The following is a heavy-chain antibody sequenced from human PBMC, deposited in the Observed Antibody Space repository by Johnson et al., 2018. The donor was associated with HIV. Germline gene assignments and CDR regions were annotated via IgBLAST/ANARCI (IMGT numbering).Heavy chain of an antibody. CDR3: AKDLIELQGAFDI. D-gene: IGHD1-26*01. J-gene: IGHJ3*02. CDR2: ISWNSGSI. V-gene: IGHV3-9*01. Sequence: VRLVESGGGLVQPGRSLRLSCAASGFTFDDYAMHWVRQAPGKGLEWVSGISWNSGSIGYADSVKGRFTISRDNSKNTLYLQMNSLRAEDTAVYYCAKDLIELQGAFDIWGRGTIVTVSS. CDR1: GFTFDDYA.